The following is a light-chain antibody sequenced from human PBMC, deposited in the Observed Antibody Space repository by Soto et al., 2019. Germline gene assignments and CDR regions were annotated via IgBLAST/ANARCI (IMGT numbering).Light chain of an antibody. Sequence: DIVLTQSPGTLSLSPGERATLSCRASQSVSSIFLAWYQHKPGQAPRLLIYGASTRATGIPDRFSGSGSGTDFILTISRLEPEDFAVYYCQQYGSSPRTFGHGTRVEIK. CDR3: QQYGSSPRT. CDR1: QSVSSIF. CDR2: GAS. J-gene: IGKJ1*01. V-gene: IGKV3-20*01.